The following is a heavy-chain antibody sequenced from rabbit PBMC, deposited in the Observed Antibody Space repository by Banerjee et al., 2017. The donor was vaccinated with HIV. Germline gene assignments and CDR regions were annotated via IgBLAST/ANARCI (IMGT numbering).Heavy chain of an antibody. D-gene: IGHD6-1*01. CDR3: ARGGYTGYGYGWYFNL. J-gene: IGHJ4*01. Sequence: QSLEESGGDLVKPGASLTLTCTASGIDFSSYYYMCWVRQAPGKGLEWIACIYTSSSGNTYYASWAKGRFTISKTSSTTVTLQMTSLTVADTATYFCARGGYTGYGYGWYFNLWGPGTLVTVS. CDR1: GIDFSSYYY. CDR2: IYTSSSGNT. V-gene: IGHV1S40*01.